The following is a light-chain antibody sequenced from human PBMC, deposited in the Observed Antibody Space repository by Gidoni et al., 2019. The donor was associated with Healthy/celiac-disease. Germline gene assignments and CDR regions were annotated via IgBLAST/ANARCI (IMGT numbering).Light chain of an antibody. J-gene: IGKJ2*01. CDR1: QSINRY. V-gene: IGKV1-39*01. CDR3: QQSYSTPYT. Sequence: DIQLTQSPSSPSASVGDRVTITCRTSQSINRYLNWYQQKPGKAPKLLIYAASSLQGGVPSRFSGSGSGTDFTLTISSLQPEDVATYYCQQSYSTPYTFGQGTKLEIK. CDR2: AAS.